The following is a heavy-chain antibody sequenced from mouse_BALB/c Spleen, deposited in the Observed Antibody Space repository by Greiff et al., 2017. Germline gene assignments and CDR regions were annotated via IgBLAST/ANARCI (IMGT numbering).Heavy chain of an antibody. D-gene: IGHD1-2*01. CDR2: ISTYYGDA. CDR1: GYTFTDYA. J-gene: IGHJ3*01. CDR3: ARGGTTAFAY. Sequence: QVQLQQSGAELVRPGVSVKISCKGSGYTFTDYAMHWVKQSHAKSLEWIGVISTYYGDASYNQKFKGKATMTVDKSSSTAYMELARLTSEDSAIYYCARGGTTAFAYWGQGTLVTVSA. V-gene: IGHV1S137*01.